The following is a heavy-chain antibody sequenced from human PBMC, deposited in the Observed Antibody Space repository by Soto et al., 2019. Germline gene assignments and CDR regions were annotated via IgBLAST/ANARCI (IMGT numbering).Heavy chain of an antibody. CDR3: ARDSPPDY. V-gene: IGHV4-4*08. CDR1: GGSISSYY. J-gene: IGHJ4*02. Sequence: SETLSLTCTVSGGSISSYYWSWLRQPPGKGLEWIGYIYNSGTTSYNPSLKSRVIISVDTSKNQFSLKLSSVIAADTAVYYCARDSPPDYWGQGTLVTVSS. CDR2: IYNSGTT.